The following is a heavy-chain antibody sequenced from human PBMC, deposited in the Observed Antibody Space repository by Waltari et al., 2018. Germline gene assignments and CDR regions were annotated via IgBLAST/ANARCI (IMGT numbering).Heavy chain of an antibody. J-gene: IGHJ4*02. CDR3: TRDSNTYFDIVTVLDY. CDR1: GFNFGHYA. V-gene: IGHV3-49*04. D-gene: IGHD3-9*01. Sequence: EVKLVESGGNLVQPGRSLRLSCTTSGFNFGHYAMTWVSQAPGKGPEVLGVIRSKRYGETTEFAASVKGRFTISRDDSKSIAYLQMNSLKTEDAAVYYCTRDSNTYFDIVTVLDYWGQGTLVTVSS. CDR2: IRSKRYGETT.